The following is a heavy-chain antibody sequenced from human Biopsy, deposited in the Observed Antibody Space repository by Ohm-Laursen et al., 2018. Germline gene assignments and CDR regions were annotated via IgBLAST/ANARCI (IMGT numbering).Heavy chain of an antibody. J-gene: IGHJ4*02. Sequence: SDTLSLTYTVSGDSVSSGSFYWTWIRQPPGQGLEYIGYIYDRGSTANYNPSLESRVTMSVDMPKNQFSPKLSSVTAADTAIYYCARGMRSSGWPYFDSRGQGTLVTVSS. D-gene: IGHD6-19*01. CDR1: GDSVSSGSFY. CDR2: IYDRGSTA. V-gene: IGHV4-61*01. CDR3: ARGMRSSGWPYFDS.